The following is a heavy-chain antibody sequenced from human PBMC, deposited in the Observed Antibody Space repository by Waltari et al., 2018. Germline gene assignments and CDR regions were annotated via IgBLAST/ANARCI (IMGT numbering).Heavy chain of an antibody. Sequence: QVQLQESGPGLVKPSETLSLTCTVSGGSISSYYWSWIRQPAGKGLEWIGRIYTRGGPNSMPTLKGRVPLAVETTKNQFPLKLSSVNAADTAVYYCARGRSITIFGRVIIDYWGQGTLVNVSS. CDR2: IYTRGGP. V-gene: IGHV4-4*07. CDR1: GGSISSYY. J-gene: IGHJ4*02. CDR3: ARGRSITIFGRVIIDY. D-gene: IGHD3-3*01.